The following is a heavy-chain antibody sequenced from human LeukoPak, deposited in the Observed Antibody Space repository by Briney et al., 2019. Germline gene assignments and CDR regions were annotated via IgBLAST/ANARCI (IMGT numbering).Heavy chain of an antibody. CDR2: ISGSGGST. V-gene: IGHV3-23*01. CDR1: GFTFSSYA. J-gene: IGHJ4*02. CDR3: AKDRQAIQLWLSSIDY. Sequence: GGSLRLSCAASGFTFSSYAMSWVRQAPGKGLERVSAISGSGGSTYYADSVKGRFTISRDNSKNTLYLQMNSLRAEDTAVYYCAKDRQAIQLWLSSIDYWGQGTLVTVSS. D-gene: IGHD5-18*01.